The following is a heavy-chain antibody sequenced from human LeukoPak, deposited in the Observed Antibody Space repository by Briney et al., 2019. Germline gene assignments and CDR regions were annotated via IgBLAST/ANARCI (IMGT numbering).Heavy chain of an antibody. D-gene: IGHD1-1*01. CDR3: ARGGGDWNDAYQDAFDI. Sequence: SETLSLTCAVYGGPFSGSYWSWIRQSPGKGLEWIGEIIHSGSTTYNPSLKSRVTISIDTSKNQFSLKLSSVTAADTAVYYCARGGGDWNDAYQDAFDIWDQGTMGTVSS. CDR1: GGPFSGSY. V-gene: IGHV4-34*01. CDR2: IIHSGST. J-gene: IGHJ3*02.